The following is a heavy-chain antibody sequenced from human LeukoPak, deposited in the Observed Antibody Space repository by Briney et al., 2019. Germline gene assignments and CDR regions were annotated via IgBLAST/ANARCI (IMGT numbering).Heavy chain of an antibody. CDR1: GYTFTSYY. CDR3: ARLGSHITMAKYYFDY. CDR2: INPSGGST. V-gene: IGHV1-46*01. D-gene: IGHD3-10*01. J-gene: IGHJ4*02. Sequence: ASVKVSCKASGYTFTSYYMHWVRQAPGQGLEWMGIINPSGGSTSYAQKFQGRVTMTGDTSTSTVYMELSSLRSEDTAVYYCARLGSHITMAKYYFDYWGRGTLVTVSS.